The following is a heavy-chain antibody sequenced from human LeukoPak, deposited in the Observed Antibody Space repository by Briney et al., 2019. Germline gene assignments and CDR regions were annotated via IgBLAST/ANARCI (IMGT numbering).Heavy chain of an antibody. J-gene: IGHJ4*02. CDR3: AKDPYDSSGYYFPRHYYFDY. Sequence: GGSLRLSCAASGFTFSSYGMHWVRQAPGKGQEWVSAISGSGGSTYYADSVKGRFTISRDNSKNTLYLQMNSLRAEDTAVYYCAKDPYDSSGYYFPRHYYFDYWGQGTLVTVSS. D-gene: IGHD3-22*01. CDR1: GFTFSSYG. V-gene: IGHV3-23*01. CDR2: ISGSGGST.